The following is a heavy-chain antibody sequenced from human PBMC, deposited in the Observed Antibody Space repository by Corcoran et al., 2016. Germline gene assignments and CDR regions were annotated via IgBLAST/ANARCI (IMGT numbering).Heavy chain of an antibody. V-gene: IGHV3-30*18. D-gene: IGHD2-15*01. CDR3: AKAPGGGYCSGGSCYSGAFDI. CDR1: GFTFSSYG. CDR2: ISYDGSNK. Sequence: QVQLVESGGGVVQPGRSLRLSCAASGFTFSSYGMHWVRQAPGKGLEWVAVISYDGSNKYYADSVKGRFTISRDNSKNTLYLQMNSLRAEDPGVYYCAKAPGGGYCSGGSCYSGAFDIWGQGTMVTVSS. J-gene: IGHJ3*02.